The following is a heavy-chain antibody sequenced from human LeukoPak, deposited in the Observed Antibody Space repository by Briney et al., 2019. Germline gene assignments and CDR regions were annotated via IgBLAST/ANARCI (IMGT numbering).Heavy chain of an antibody. CDR2: IKQGGTEK. CDR3: ARGPNYGDRVDFRDS. CDR1: LVTFRSHW. V-gene: IGHV3-7*01. D-gene: IGHD4-17*01. Sequence: GGSLRLSCAESLVTFRSHWITSVPATPEKRLEWVADIKQGGTEKYYADSVKGRFTVSRDNAKNSLYLQMSSLSADDTAVYFCARGPNYGDRVDFRDSWGRGTKVTVS. J-gene: IGHJ4*02.